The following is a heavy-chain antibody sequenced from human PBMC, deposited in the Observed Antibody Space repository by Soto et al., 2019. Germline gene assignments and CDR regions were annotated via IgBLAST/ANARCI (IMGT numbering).Heavy chain of an antibody. CDR3: AKDNSRDIAVAGTHYYYYGMDV. V-gene: IGHV3-23*01. CDR1: GFTFSSYA. J-gene: IGHJ6*02. D-gene: IGHD6-19*01. CDR2: ISGSGGST. Sequence: GGSLRLSCAASGFTFSSYAMSWVRQAPGKGLEWVSAISGSGGSTYYADSVKGRFTISRDNSKNTLYLQMNSLRAEDTAVYYCAKDNSRDIAVAGTHYYYYGMDVWGQGTTVTVSS.